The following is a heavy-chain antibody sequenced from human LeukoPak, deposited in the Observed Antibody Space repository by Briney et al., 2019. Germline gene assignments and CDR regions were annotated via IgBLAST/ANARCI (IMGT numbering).Heavy chain of an antibody. Sequence: GGSLRVSCAASGFTFSNSAMSWVRQAPGKGLEWVSALTGSGGGTYYADSVKGRFTISRDNSKNTMYLQMNSLRAEDTAVYYCAKEAVEYFDYWGQGNLVTVSS. J-gene: IGHJ4*02. CDR3: AKEAVEYFDY. V-gene: IGHV3-23*01. CDR1: GFTFSNSA. CDR2: LTGSGGGT.